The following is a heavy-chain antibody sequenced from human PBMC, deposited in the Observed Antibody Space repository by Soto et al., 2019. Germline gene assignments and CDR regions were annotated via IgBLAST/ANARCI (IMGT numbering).Heavy chain of an antibody. D-gene: IGHD3-3*01. CDR3: ARGITIFGVVPC. V-gene: IGHV1-8*01. CDR2: MNPTSGTT. J-gene: IGHJ4*02. CDR1: EYTFTVYD. Sequence: QGQLLQSGAELKKPGAPVKVSCKASEYTFTVYDINWVRQATGQGLEWMGWMNPTSGTTGYEQKFQGRVTMTRNTSISTADKELSSLRSEDTAVYYCARGITIFGVVPCWGQGTLVTVSS.